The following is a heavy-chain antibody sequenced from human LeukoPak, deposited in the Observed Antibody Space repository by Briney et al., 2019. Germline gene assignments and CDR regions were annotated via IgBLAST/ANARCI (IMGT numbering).Heavy chain of an antibody. D-gene: IGHD3-10*01. CDR3: ARDLDGSGTYYNY. Sequence: PSETLSLTCTVSGYSISSGYYWGWIRPPPGKGLDWIGSIYHSGSTYYNPSLKSRVTISVDTSKNQFSLKLSSVTAADTAVYYCARDLDGSGTYYNYWGQGTLVTVSS. CDR1: GYSISSGYY. J-gene: IGHJ4*02. CDR2: IYHSGST. V-gene: IGHV4-38-2*02.